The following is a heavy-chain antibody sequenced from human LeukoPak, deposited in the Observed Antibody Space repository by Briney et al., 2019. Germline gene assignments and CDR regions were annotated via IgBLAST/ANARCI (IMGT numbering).Heavy chain of an antibody. Sequence: SETLSLTCTVSGGSISSSSYYWGWIRQPPGKGLEWIGSIYYSGSTYYNPSLKSRVTISVDTSKNQFSLKLSSVIAADTAVYYCARVSRKNYDILTGYFDYWGQGTLVTVSS. CDR3: ARVSRKNYDILTGYFDY. V-gene: IGHV4-39*07. J-gene: IGHJ4*02. CDR2: IYYSGST. D-gene: IGHD3-9*01. CDR1: GGSISSSSYY.